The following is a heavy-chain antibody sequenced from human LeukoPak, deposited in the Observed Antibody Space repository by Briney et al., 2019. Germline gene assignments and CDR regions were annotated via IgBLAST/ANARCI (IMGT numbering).Heavy chain of an antibody. V-gene: IGHV3-9*01. CDR1: GFTFDDYA. J-gene: IGHJ4*02. D-gene: IGHD5-18*01. CDR3: VKVSGYTYGYFDY. CDR2: ISWNSGSV. Sequence: GGSLRLSCAASGFTFDDYAMHWVRQAPGKGLEWVSGISWNSGSVDYADSVKGRFTISRDNAKNSLYLQMNSLRAEDTALCYCVKVSGYTYGYFDYWGQGTLVTVSS.